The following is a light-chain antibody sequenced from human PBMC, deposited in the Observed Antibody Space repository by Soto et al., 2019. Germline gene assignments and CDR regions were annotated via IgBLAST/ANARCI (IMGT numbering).Light chain of an antibody. J-gene: IGKJ1*01. Sequence: EIVLTQSPATLSLSPGERATLSCWASQSVSNYFVWYQQKPGQTPRLLIYGASSRATGIPDRFSGSGSGTDFTLTISRLEPEDFAVYYCQQYGSSPWTFGQGTKVDIK. CDR1: QSVSNY. CDR2: GAS. V-gene: IGKV3-20*01. CDR3: QQYGSSPWT.